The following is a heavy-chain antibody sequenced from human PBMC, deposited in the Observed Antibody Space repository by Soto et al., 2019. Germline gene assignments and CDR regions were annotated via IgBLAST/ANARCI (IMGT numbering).Heavy chain of an antibody. V-gene: IGHV3-30-3*01. CDR2: ISYDGSNK. J-gene: IGHJ6*02. CDR3: ARDPIDYGDYVDYYFYGMDV. CDR1: GFTFSSYA. D-gene: IGHD4-17*01. Sequence: GGSLRLSCAASGFTFSSYAMHWVRQAPGKGLEWVAVISYDGSNKYYGDSVKGRFTISRDNSKNTLYLQMNSLRAEDTAVSDCARDPIDYGDYVDYYFYGMDVWGQGTTVTVSS.